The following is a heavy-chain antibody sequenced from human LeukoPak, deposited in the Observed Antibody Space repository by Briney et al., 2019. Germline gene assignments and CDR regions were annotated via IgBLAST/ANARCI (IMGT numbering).Heavy chain of an antibody. J-gene: IGHJ4*02. CDR3: AKAISYSSGWYYFDY. Sequence: PGGSLRLSCAASGFTFSSYAMSWVRQAPGKGLEWVSGISGGGGGTYHADSVTGRFTISRDNSKNTLYLQMNSLRAEDTAVYYCAKAISYSSGWYYFDYWGQGTLVTVSS. D-gene: IGHD6-13*01. CDR1: GFTFSSYA. V-gene: IGHV3-23*01. CDR2: ISGGGGGT.